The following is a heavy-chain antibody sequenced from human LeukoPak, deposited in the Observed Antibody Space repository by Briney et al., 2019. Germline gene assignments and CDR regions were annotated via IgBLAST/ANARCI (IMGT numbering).Heavy chain of an antibody. CDR2: ISSSSGYI. J-gene: IGHJ4*02. D-gene: IGHD3-22*01. Sequence: GGSLRLSCAASGFTFTAYSMNWVRQAPGKGLEWVSSISSSSGYIYYADSMKGRFTISRDNAKNSLFLQMNSLEAEDTAVYYCARTSYDSTWAMDFFDFWGQGSLVTVSS. V-gene: IGHV3-21*01. CDR1: GFTFTAYS. CDR3: ARTSYDSTWAMDFFDF.